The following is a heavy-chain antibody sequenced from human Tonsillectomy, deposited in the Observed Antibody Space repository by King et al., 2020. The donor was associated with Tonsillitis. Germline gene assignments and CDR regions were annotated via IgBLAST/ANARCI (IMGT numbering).Heavy chain of an antibody. V-gene: IGHV3-48*01. CDR2: ITSTTNSI. J-gene: IGHJ4*02. CDR1: GFTFSSYS. CDR3: ARGEQYFDFWSGYNYFDA. D-gene: IGHD3-3*01. Sequence: VQLVESGGGLVQPGGSLRLSCAASGFTFSSYSMNWVRQAPGKGLEWISYITSTTNSIYYADFLRGRFTISRDNAKNSLYLQMNSLRAEETAVYFCARGEQYFDFWSGYNYFDAWGQGTLVTVSS.